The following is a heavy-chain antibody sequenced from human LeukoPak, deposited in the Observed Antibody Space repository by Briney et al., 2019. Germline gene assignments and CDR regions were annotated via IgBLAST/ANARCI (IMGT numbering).Heavy chain of an antibody. CDR2: ICASGGST. CDR1: GFTFSSYA. J-gene: IGHJ4*02. Sequence: GGSLRLSCATSGFTFSSYAMSWVRQAPGKGLEWVSGICASGGSTYYADSVKGRFTISRDNSKNTLYLQMNSLRTEDTAVYYCAKAEGYDILTGLDYWGQGTLATVSS. CDR3: AKAEGYDILTGLDY. D-gene: IGHD3-9*01. V-gene: IGHV3-23*01.